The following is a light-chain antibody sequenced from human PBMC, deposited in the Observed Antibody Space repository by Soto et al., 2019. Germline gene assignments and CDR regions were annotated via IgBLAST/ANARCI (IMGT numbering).Light chain of an antibody. V-gene: IGKV3-11*01. Sequence: EILLTQSPATLSLSPGERATLSCRASQTVNNFFAWYQQTPGQAPRLLTYDASYRATGIPARFSGSGSGTDFTLTICSLQPDDFATYYCQHYNSYSEAFGQGTKV. CDR3: QHYNSYSEA. CDR1: QTVNNF. CDR2: DAS. J-gene: IGKJ1*01.